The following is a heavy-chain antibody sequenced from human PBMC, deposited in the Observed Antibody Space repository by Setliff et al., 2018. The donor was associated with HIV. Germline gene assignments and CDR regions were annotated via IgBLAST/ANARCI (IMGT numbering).Heavy chain of an antibody. Sequence: ASVKVSCKASGYTFTKYAMSWVRQAPGQGLEWVGWINTNTGSPTYAQGLTGRFVFSLDTSVSAAYLQINSLKAEDSAVYYCASFSGYIDWSTHNWFDPWGQGTLVTVSS. CDR2: INTNTGSP. V-gene: IGHV7-4-1*02. CDR1: GYTFTKYA. D-gene: IGHD3-9*01. CDR3: ASFSGYIDWSTHNWFDP. J-gene: IGHJ5*02.